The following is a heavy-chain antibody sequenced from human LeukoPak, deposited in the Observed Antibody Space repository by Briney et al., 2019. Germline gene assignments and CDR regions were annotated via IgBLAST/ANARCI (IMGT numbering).Heavy chain of an antibody. D-gene: IGHD2-2*02. Sequence: PSETLSLTCSVSGDSITLTSYYWAWIRQPPGKGLEWIGSIYFSGTTNCNPSLQSRVTMSVDTSRNQFSLILSSLTATDTAVYYCARQIRYTYDPNWFHPWSQGALVTVSS. V-gene: IGHV4-39*01. J-gene: IGHJ5*02. CDR1: GDSITLTSYY. CDR3: ARQIRYTYDPNWFHP. CDR2: IYFSGTT.